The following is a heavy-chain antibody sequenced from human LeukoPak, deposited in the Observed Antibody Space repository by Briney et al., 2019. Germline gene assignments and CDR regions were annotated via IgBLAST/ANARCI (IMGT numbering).Heavy chain of an antibody. V-gene: IGHV3-7*03. CDR2: VKQDGSEK. J-gene: IGHJ4*02. CDR1: GFTFSSYW. D-gene: IGHD2-15*01. CDR3: AKAPVTTCSGAYCYPFDY. Sequence: GGSLRLSCAASGFTFSSYWMSWVRQAPGKGLEWVANVKQDGSEKYYVDSVKGRFTISRDNARNSLSLQMNSLRAEDAAVYYCAKAPVTTCSGAYCYPFDYWGQGTLVTVSS.